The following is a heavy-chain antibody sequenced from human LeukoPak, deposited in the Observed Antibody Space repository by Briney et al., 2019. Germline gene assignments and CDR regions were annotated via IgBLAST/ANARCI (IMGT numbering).Heavy chain of an antibody. J-gene: IGHJ2*01. CDR1: GGSISSYY. D-gene: IGHD3-22*01. Sequence: SETLSLTCTVSGGSISSYYWSWIRQPPGMGLEWIGYIYYSGSTNYNPSLKSRVTISVDTSKNQFSLKLSSVTAADTAVYYCARHPNYYDSSGYYTDHWYFDLWGRGTLVTVSS. CDR3: ARHPNYYDSSGYYTDHWYFDL. V-gene: IGHV4-59*08. CDR2: IYYSGST.